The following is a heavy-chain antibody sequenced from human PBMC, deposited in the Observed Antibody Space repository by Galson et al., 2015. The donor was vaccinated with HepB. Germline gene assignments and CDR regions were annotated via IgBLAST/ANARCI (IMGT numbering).Heavy chain of an antibody. CDR1: GFTVSSNY. V-gene: IGHV3-53*01. J-gene: IGHJ6*02. CDR3: ARVPLGYSSSWAYYYYYGMDV. CDR2: IYSGGST. Sequence: SLRLSCAASGFTVSSNYMSWVRQAPGKGLEWVSVIYSGGSTYYADSVKGRFTISRDNSKNTLYLQMNSLRAEDTAVYYCARVPLGYSSSWAYYYYYGMDVWGQGTTVTVSS. D-gene: IGHD6-13*01.